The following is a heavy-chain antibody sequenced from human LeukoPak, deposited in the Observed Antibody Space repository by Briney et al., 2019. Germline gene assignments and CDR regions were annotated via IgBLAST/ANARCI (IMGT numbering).Heavy chain of an antibody. CDR2: IYSGGNT. J-gene: IGHJ4*02. CDR3: AGGLGRTTFDY. Sequence: GGSLRLSCATSGFTVSSNYMSWVRQAPGKGLEWVSVIYSGGNTYYADSVKGRFTISRDNSKNTLYLQMNSLRAEDTAVYYCAGGLGRTTFDYWGQGTLVTVSS. V-gene: IGHV3-53*01. CDR1: GFTVSSNY. D-gene: IGHD4-17*01.